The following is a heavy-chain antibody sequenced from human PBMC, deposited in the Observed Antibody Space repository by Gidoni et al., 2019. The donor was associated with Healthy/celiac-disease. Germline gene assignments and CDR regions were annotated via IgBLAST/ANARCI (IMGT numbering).Heavy chain of an antibody. J-gene: IGHJ6*02. CDR2: IYTSGST. CDR1: GGSISSGSYY. V-gene: IGHV4-61*02. CDR3: ARGYCSSTSCYYYYYGMDV. Sequence: QVQLQESGPGLVKPSQTLSLPCTVSGGSISSGSYYWSWSRQPAGKGLEWIGRIYTSGSTNYNPALKSRVTISVDTSKNQFSLKLSSVTAADTAVYYCARGYCSSTSCYYYYYGMDVWGQGTTVTVSS. D-gene: IGHD2-2*01.